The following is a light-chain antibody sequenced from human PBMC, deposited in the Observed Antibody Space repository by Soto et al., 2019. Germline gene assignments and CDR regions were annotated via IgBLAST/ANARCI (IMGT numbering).Light chain of an antibody. J-gene: IGLJ1*01. CDR1: SSDVGYYNL. V-gene: IGLV2-23*02. CDR2: EVN. CDR3: CSYAGSTTHYV. Sequence: QYALTQPAAVSGSTGQSITISRTGTSSDVGYYNLVSWYQQHPGKAPKLIIYEVNKRPSGFSNRFSGSKSGNTASLTISGLQAEDEADYYCCSYAGSTTHYVFGTGTKVTVL.